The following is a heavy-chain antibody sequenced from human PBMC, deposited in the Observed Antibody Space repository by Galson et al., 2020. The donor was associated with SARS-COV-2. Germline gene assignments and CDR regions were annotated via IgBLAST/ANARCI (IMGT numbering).Heavy chain of an antibody. CDR2: ISSSSSYI. V-gene: IGHV3-21*01. J-gene: IGHJ6*02. CDR3: ASPMGPDYYYYYYGMDV. D-gene: IGHD3-10*01. Sequence: KIGESLKISCAASGINFSSYSMNWVRQAPGKGLEWVSSISSSSSYIYYADPVKGRFTISRDNAKNSLYLQMNSLRAEDTAVYYCASPMGPDYYYYYYGMDVWGQGTTVTVSS. CDR1: GINFSSYS.